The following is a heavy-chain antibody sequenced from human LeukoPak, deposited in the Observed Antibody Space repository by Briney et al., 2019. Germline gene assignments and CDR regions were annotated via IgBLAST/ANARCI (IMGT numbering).Heavy chain of an antibody. CDR2: IRFDGSHK. J-gene: IGHJ6*03. V-gene: IGHV3-33*07. CDR3: ARQGGDDYYYYYMDV. D-gene: IGHD2-21*02. CDR1: GFTFNNYG. Sequence: GGSLRLSCAASGFTFNNYGMFWFRQAPGKGLDWVSFIRFDGSHKYYADSVKGRFTISRDNSKNTLYLQMDSLRAEDTAVYYCARQGGDDYYYYYMDVWGKGTTVTVSS.